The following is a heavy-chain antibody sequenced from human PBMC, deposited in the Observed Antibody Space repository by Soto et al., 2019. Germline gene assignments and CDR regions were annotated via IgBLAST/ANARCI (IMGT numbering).Heavy chain of an antibody. CDR3: AREGYCSSTSCYSFDY. V-gene: IGHV3-64*01. CDR1: GFTFSSYA. J-gene: IGHJ4*02. CDR2: ISSNGGST. D-gene: IGHD2-2*01. Sequence: EVQLVESGGGLVQPGGSLRLSCAASGFTFSSYAMHWVRQAPGKGVEYVSAISSNGGSTYYANSVKGRFTISRDNSKNTLYLQMGSLRGEDMAVYYCAREGYCSSTSCYSFDYWGQGTLVTVSS.